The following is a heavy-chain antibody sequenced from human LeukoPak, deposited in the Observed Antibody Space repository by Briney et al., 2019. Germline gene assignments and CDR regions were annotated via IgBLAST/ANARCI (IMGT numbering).Heavy chain of an antibody. D-gene: IGHD2-21*01. J-gene: IGHJ4*02. V-gene: IGHV5-51*01. CDR3: ARHGLDILDASGFDY. CDR2: IYPGDSDT. Sequence: ASVKVSCKASGYTFTSYWNGWVRQMPGKGPEWMGIIYPGDSDTRYSPSFQGQVTISADKSISTAYLQWSSLKASDTAMYYCARHGLDILDASGFDYWGQGTLVTVSS. CDR1: GYTFTSYW.